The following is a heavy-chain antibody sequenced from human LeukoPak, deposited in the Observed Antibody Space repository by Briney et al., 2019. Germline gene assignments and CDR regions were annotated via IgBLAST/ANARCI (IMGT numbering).Heavy chain of an antibody. CDR2: INSDGSST. D-gene: IGHD3-3*01. J-gene: IGHJ4*02. CDR1: GFTFSSYW. Sequence: GGSLRLSCAASGFTFSSYWMHWVRQAPGKGLVWVSRINSDGSSTSYADSVKGRFTISRDNAKNTLYLQMNSLRAEDMALYYCAKGGDYDFWSDLLFDYWGQGTLVTVSS. CDR3: AKGGDYDFWSDLLFDY. V-gene: IGHV3-74*01.